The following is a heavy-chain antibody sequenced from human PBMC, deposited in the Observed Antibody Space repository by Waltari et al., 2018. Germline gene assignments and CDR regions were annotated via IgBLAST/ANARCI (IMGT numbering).Heavy chain of an antibody. V-gene: IGHV4-61*09. CDR1: GGSISSGSYY. CDR3: AREGRTGLRFVPDAFDI. CDR2: IYTSGST. Sequence: QVQLQESGPGLVKPSQTLSLTCTVSGGSISSGSYYWSWIRQPAGKGLEWIGYIYTSGSTNYNPSLKSRVTISVDTSKNQFSLRLSSVTAADTAVYYCAREGRTGLRFVPDAFDIWGQGTMVTVSP. D-gene: IGHD3-3*01. J-gene: IGHJ3*02.